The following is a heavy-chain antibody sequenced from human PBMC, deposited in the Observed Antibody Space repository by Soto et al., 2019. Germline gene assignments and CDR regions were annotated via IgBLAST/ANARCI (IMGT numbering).Heavy chain of an antibody. CDR3: ARGESISVAWFDY. J-gene: IGHJ4*02. CDR1: GDSVSSNSAA. CDR2: TYYRSKWYN. V-gene: IGHV6-1*01. Sequence: QTLSLTFAISGDSVSSNSAAWNLIRHSPSRGLEWLGRTYYRSKWYNDYAVSVKSRITINPDTSKNQFSLQLNSVTPEDTAVYYCARGESISVAWFDYWGQGTLVTVSS. D-gene: IGHD6-19*01.